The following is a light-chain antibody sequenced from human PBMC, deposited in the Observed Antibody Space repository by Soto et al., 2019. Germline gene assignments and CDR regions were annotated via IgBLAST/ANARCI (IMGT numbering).Light chain of an antibody. CDR1: RGDVGAYNY. J-gene: IGLJ2*01. CDR2: DVT. V-gene: IGLV2-14*01. CDR3: SSYASGSTVV. Sequence: QSALTQPASVSGSPGQSISISCTGTRGDVGAYNYVSWYQQYPAKAPKLMIYDVTNRPSGVSNRFSGSKSGNTASLTISGLQAEDEADYYCSSYASGSTVVFGGGTKLTVL.